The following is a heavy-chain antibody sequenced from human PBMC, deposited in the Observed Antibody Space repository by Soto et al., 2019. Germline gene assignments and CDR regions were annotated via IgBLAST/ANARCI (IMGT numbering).Heavy chain of an antibody. J-gene: IGHJ6*02. D-gene: IGHD3-16*01. V-gene: IGHV1-18*01. CDR3: AREGDRPYYYYGMDV. CDR1: GYSFTRYG. Sequence: QVQLVQSGNEVKKPGASVNVSCKASGYSFTRYGISWMRQAPGQGLEWMGWISGYNGKTKYAQKLQGRVSMTTDTSTSTAYMELRSLGSDDTAVYYCAREGDRPYYYYGMDVWGQGTTVTVSS. CDR2: ISGYNGKT.